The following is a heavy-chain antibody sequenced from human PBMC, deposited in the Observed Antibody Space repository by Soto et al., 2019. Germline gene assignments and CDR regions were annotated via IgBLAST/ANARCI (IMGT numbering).Heavy chain of an antibody. CDR2: IIPILGIA. Sequence: SVKVSCTASGGTFSSNTISWVRQAPGQGLEWMGRIIPILGIANYAQKFQGRVTITADKSTSTAYMELSSLRSEDTAVYYCAREYSGYGYYYYMDVWGKGTTVTVSS. CDR1: GGTFSSNT. J-gene: IGHJ6*03. CDR3: AREYSGYGYYYYMDV. V-gene: IGHV1-69*04. D-gene: IGHD5-12*01.